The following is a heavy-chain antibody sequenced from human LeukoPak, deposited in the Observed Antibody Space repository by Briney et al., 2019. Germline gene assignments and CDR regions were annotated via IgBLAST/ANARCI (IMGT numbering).Heavy chain of an antibody. CDR1: GFTFSTYS. V-gene: IGHV3-48*02. J-gene: IGHJ4*02. Sequence: GGPLRLSCEGSGFTFSTYSMNWVRQAPGKGLEWVAYITNSGSPIFYADSVEGRFTLTRDNPKRSLYLQMNSLRHDDTATYYCSIGSSTPYWGRGTQVIVSS. D-gene: IGHD3-10*01. CDR2: ITNSGSPI. CDR3: SIGSSTPY.